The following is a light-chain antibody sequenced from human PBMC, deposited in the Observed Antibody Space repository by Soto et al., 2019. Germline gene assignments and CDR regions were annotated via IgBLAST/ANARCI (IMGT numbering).Light chain of an antibody. V-gene: IGKV3-11*01. Sequence: EIVLTQSPATLSLSPCERVTLSCRASQSVSSYLVWCQQKPGQAPRLLIYGASNRATGIPARFSGYGSGTDFTLTITSLEPEDFAVYYCQQRSNWPPTFGQGTRLEIK. CDR3: QQRSNWPPT. CDR1: QSVSSY. CDR2: GAS. J-gene: IGKJ5*01.